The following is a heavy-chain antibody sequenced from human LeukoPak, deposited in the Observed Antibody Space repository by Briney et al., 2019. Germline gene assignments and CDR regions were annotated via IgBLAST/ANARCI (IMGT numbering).Heavy chain of an antibody. J-gene: IGHJ6*03. V-gene: IGHV3-73*01. D-gene: IGHD7-27*01. CDR1: GFTFSGSA. CDR2: IRSKANSYAT. Sequence: GGSLKLSCAASGFTFSGSAMHWVRQASGKGLEWVGRIRSKANSYATAYAASVKGRFTISRDDSKNTAYLQMNSLKTEDTAVYYCTRLPLGYYYYMDVWGKGTTVTVSS. CDR3: TRLPLGYYYYMDV.